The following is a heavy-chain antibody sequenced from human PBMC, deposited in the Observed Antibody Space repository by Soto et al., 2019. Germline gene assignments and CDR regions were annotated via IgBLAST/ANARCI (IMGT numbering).Heavy chain of an antibody. V-gene: IGHV3-30-3*01. CDR3: AREEYYYDSSGYYYRDYYYGMDV. CDR1: GFTFSSYA. D-gene: IGHD3-22*01. J-gene: IGHJ6*02. Sequence: GGCLRLSCAASGFTFSSYAMHWVRQAPGKGLEWVAVISYDGSNKYYADSVKGRFTISRDNSKNTLYLQMNSLRAEDTAVYYCAREEYYYDSSGYYYRDYYYGMDVWGQGTTVTVSS. CDR2: ISYDGSNK.